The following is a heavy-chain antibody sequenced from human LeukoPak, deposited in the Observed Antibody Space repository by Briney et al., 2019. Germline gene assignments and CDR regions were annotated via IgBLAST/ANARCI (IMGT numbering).Heavy chain of an antibody. Sequence: GESLKISCQASGFTFSIYWIGWVCQMPGKGLEWIGIIYPGDGDTRYSPSFQGQVTISADKSINTAYLHWRTLKASDTAMYYCARLGYSSEGYWYFDLWGRGTLVTVSS. D-gene: IGHD6-25*01. CDR2: IYPGDGDT. CDR1: GFTFSIYW. V-gene: IGHV5-51*01. CDR3: ARLGYSSEGYWYFDL. J-gene: IGHJ2*01.